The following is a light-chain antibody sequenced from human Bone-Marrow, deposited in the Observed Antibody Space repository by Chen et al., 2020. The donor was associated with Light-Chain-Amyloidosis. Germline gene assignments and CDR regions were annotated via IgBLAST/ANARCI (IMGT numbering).Light chain of an antibody. J-gene: IGLJ3*02. CDR2: DDR. Sequence: YVLTQPSSVSLAPGQTATIACGGNNIGSTSVHWYQQTPGQAPLLVVYDDRDRPSGFPGRLSGSNSGNAATLTISRVEAGDEADYYCQVWDRSSDRPVFGGGTKLTVL. CDR3: QVWDRSSDRPV. V-gene: IGLV3-21*02. CDR1: NIGSTS.